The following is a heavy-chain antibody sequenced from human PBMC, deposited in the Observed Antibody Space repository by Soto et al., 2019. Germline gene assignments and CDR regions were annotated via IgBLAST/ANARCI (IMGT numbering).Heavy chain of an antibody. Sequence: PSETLSLTCTVSGGSISSYYWSWIRQPPGKGLEWIGDIYYSGSTNYNPSLKSRVTISVDTSKNQFSLKLSSVTAADTAVYYCARKGARIFLGLVDPASQGTLLTVSS. D-gene: IGHD6-6*01. CDR2: IYYSGST. CDR1: GGSISSYY. J-gene: IGHJ5*02. CDR3: ARKGARIFLGLVDP. V-gene: IGHV4-59*08.